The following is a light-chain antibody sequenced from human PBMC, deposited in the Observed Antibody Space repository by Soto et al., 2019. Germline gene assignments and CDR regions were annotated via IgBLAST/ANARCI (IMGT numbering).Light chain of an antibody. J-gene: IGKJ2*01. CDR1: QSLVYRDGSTY. Sequence: DVVMTQSPLSLAVTLGQPASISCRSSQSLVYRDGSTYLTWFQQRPGQSPRRLIYKVSHGDSGAPDRLSGSGSGTDFTLKISRVEAEDVGVYFCMQGSHWPYTFGQGTKLEIK. CDR2: KVS. CDR3: MQGSHWPYT. V-gene: IGKV2-30*01.